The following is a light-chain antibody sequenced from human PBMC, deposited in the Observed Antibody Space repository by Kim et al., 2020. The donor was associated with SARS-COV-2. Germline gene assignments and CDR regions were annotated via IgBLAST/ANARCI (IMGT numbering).Light chain of an antibody. J-gene: IGLJ3*02. CDR1: SSGFGGYNF. V-gene: IGLV2-14*03. CDR2: DVS. Sequence: GQALTISCTGTSSGFGGYNFVSWYQQYPRKAPKLMVYDVSKRPSGVSNRFSGSKSGSTASLTISGLQAEDEADYYCSSYTRSSSFGFGGGTQLTVL. CDR3: SSYTRSSSFG.